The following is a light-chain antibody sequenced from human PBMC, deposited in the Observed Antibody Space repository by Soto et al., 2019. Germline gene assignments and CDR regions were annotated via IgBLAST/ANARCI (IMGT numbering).Light chain of an antibody. CDR2: AAS. CDR1: QSISSY. V-gene: IGKV1-39*01. J-gene: IGKJ3*01. Sequence: DIQMTQSPSSLSASVGDIVTITCGASQSISSYLNWYQQKPGKAPKLLIYAASSLQSGVPSRFSGSGSGTDFTLTISSLQPEDFATYYCQQSYSTPRTFGPGTKVDIK. CDR3: QQSYSTPRT.